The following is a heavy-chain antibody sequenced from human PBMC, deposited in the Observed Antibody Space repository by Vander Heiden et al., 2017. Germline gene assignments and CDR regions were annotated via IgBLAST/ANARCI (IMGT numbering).Heavy chain of an antibody. V-gene: IGHV6-1*01. CDR2: TYYRSKWYN. Sequence: QVQLQQSGPGPVTPSQTLSLTSAIPGHSVPSNSAAWNWIRQSPSRGLQWLGRTYYRSKWYNDYAVSVKSRITIDPGTSKNQFSLQLNSVTPEDTAVYYCARRLENIYYGMDVWGQGTTVTVSS. J-gene: IGHJ6*02. D-gene: IGHD1-1*01. CDR3: ARRLENIYYGMDV. CDR1: GHSVPSNSAA.